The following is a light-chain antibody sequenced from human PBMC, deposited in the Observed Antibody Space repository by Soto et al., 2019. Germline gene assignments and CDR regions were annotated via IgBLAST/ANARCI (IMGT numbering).Light chain of an antibody. CDR1: SSDIGSYNY. CDR2: EVT. CDR3: SSYSSVSHWV. J-gene: IGLJ3*02. V-gene: IGLV2-14*01. Sequence: QSALTQPASVSGSPGQSITISCTGTSSDIGSYNYVSWYQQHPGKAPKLMIYEVTNRPSGVSIRFSGSKSGSAASLTISGLQAEYEADYHCSSYSSVSHWVFGGGTKLTVL.